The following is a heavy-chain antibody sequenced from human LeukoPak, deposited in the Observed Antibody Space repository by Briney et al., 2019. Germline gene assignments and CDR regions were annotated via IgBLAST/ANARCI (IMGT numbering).Heavy chain of an antibody. Sequence: GGSLRLSCAASGFTFSSYAMSWVRQAPGKGLEWVSAISGSGGSTYYADSVKGRFTISRDNSKNTLYLQMNSQRAEDTAVYYCAKTYDFWSGYQYYFDYWGQGTLVTVSS. CDR1: GFTFSSYA. J-gene: IGHJ4*02. V-gene: IGHV3-23*01. CDR2: ISGSGGST. D-gene: IGHD3-3*01. CDR3: AKTYDFWSGYQYYFDY.